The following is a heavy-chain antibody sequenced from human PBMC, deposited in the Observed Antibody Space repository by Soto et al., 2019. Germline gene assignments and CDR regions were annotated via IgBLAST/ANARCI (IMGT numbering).Heavy chain of an antibody. V-gene: IGHV3-15*01. CDR1: GFTLRDAW. CDR2: IKSKNAGGTS. J-gene: IGHJ6*02. D-gene: IGHD3-10*01. CDR3: TRGAGNV. Sequence: EVQLVESGGGLVKPGGSLRLSCAASGFTLRDAWMTWVRQVPGKGLEWVGLIKSKNAGGTSDYAAPVKGRFTLSRDDSKNTLFLQMNGLETEDTAVYHCTRGAGNVWGQGTSVTVSS.